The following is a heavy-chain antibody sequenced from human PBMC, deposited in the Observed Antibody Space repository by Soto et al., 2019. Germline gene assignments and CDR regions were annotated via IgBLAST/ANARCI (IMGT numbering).Heavy chain of an antibody. V-gene: IGHV4-34*01. Sequence: SETLSLTCAVYGGSFSGYYWSWIRQPPGKGLEWIGEINHSGSTNYNPSLKSRVTISVDTSKNQFSLKLSSVTAADTAVYYCARGLVVYSSGWLTNWFDPWGQGTLVTVS. CDR3: ARGLVVYSSGWLTNWFDP. CDR2: INHSGST. D-gene: IGHD6-19*01. J-gene: IGHJ5*02. CDR1: GGSFSGYY.